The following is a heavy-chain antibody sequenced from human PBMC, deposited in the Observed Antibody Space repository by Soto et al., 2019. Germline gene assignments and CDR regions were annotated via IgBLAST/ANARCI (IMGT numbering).Heavy chain of an antibody. CDR3: LKDAPNGSIDD. V-gene: IGHV3-9*01. J-gene: IGHJ4*02. D-gene: IGHD3-10*01. Sequence: VQVVASGGGLVQPGRSLRLSCAVSGFRFEQYVMHWVRQAPGKGLECVSTVSPTGDTVAYADSVEGRFTVSRDNATNSLSLQMNSLKGDGTAFYYCLKDAPNGSIDDWGQGTLVTVSS. CDR2: VSPTGDTV. CDR1: GFRFEQYV.